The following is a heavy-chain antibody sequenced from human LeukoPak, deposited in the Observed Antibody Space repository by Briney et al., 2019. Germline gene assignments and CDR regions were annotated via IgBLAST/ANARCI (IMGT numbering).Heavy chain of an antibody. CDR1: GFTFGKYW. CDR2: IKLDGSEK. D-gene: IGHD3-3*01. Sequence: GGSLRLSCVASGFTFGKYWMSWVRQAPGKGLEWVANIKLDGSEKNYVDSVKGRFTISRDSTKNSLYLQMNSLRVEDTAVFYCARDQYDTWSRRGNFDSWGQGTLVIVSS. J-gene: IGHJ4*02. V-gene: IGHV3-7*03. CDR3: ARDQYDTWSRRGNFDS.